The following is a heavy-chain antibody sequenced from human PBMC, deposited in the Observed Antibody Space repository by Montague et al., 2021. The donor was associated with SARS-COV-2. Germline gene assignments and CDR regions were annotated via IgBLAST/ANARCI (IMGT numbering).Heavy chain of an antibody. CDR1: GASVASRNFY. V-gene: IGHV4-61*01. CDR3: ARSRANVPSRPGFDY. CDR2: MYYTGHT. Sequence: SETLSLTCTVSGASVASRNFYWSWIRQPPGKGLEWIGHMYYTGHTNYNPSLESRVTMPVDPSKNQFSLTLTSVTAADTAVYYCARSRANVPSRPGFDYGGQAAPVTVSS. D-gene: IGHD6-6*01. J-gene: IGHJ4*02.